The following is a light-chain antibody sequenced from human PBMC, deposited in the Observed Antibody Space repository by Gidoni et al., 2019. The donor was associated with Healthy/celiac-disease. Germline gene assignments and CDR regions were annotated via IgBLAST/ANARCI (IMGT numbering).Light chain of an antibody. J-gene: IGKJ2*01. V-gene: IGKV1-5*03. CDR1: QSISSW. CDR2: KAS. Sequence: DIKMTQSPSTLSASVEDRVTITCRASQSISSWLAWYQQKPGKAPKLLIYKASSLESGVPSRFSGSGSGTEFTLTISSLQPDDFATYYCQQYNSYRYTFGQGTKLEIK. CDR3: QQYNSYRYT.